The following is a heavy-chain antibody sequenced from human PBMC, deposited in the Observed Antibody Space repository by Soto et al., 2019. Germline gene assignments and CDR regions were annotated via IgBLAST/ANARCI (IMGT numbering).Heavy chain of an antibody. CDR2: IYYTGTT. V-gene: IGHV4-39*01. CDR3: ASRRRLAEPVDY. Sequence: PSETLSLTCTVSGDSISSSGDYWGWIRQPPGKGLEWIASIYYTGTTYYNPSLKSRVTISLDTSKHQFSLKLSSVTAADTAVYYCASRRRLAEPVDYGGQGTLVTVSS. CDR1: GDSISSSGDY. J-gene: IGHJ4*02.